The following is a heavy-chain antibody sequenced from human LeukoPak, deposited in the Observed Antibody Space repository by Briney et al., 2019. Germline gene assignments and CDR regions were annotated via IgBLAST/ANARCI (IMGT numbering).Heavy chain of an antibody. V-gene: IGHV3-23*01. J-gene: IGHJ4*02. D-gene: IGHD3-10*01. CDR2: ITGSGTST. CDR1: GFSFSSYA. CDR3: AKRSMVSSGYFDY. Sequence: GSLRLSCAASGFSFSSYAMSWVRQAPGKGLEWVSAITGSGTSTNYADSVKGRFTISRDDSKTTLYLQMDSLRAEDTAVYYCAKRSMVSSGYFDYWGQGTLVTVSS.